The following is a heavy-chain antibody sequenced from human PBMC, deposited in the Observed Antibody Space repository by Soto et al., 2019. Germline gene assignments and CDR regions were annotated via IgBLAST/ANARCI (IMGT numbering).Heavy chain of an antibody. D-gene: IGHD7-27*01. CDR1: GFTFSSYA. Sequence: GGSLRLSCAASGFTFSSYAMSWVRQAPGKGLEWVSAISGSGGSTYYADSVKGRFTISRDNAKNSLYLQMNSLRAEDTAVYYCARDLGYWGSFDYWGQGTLVTVSS. CDR2: ISGSGGST. V-gene: IGHV3-23*01. CDR3: ARDLGYWGSFDY. J-gene: IGHJ4*02.